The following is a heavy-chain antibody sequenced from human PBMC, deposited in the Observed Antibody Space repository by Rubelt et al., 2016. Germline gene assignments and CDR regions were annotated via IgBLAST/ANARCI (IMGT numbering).Heavy chain of an antibody. Sequence: VQLVESGGGLVQPGGSLRLSCAASGFTFSRYWMHWVRQAPGKGLEYVSAISSNGGSTYYANSVKGRFTISRDNSKNTLYLQMGSLRAEDMAVYYCARFRRSFDYWGQGTLVTVSS. CDR2: ISSNGGST. J-gene: IGHJ4*02. D-gene: IGHD5-24*01. CDR3: ARFRRSFDY. V-gene: IGHV3-64*01. CDR1: GFTFSRYW.